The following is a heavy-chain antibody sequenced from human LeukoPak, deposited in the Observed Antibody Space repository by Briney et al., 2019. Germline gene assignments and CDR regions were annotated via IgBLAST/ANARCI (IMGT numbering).Heavy chain of an antibody. Sequence: PGGSLRLSCAASGFTFSHYAMSGVRQAPGRGLEWVSGISSDGAAFYPDSVKGRFTISRDNSKNTLYLQMNSLGVADTAIYYCAKEIAAIGLPAVDYWGQGTLVTVSS. D-gene: IGHD6-13*01. CDR1: GFTFSHYA. CDR3: AKEIAAIGLPAVDY. J-gene: IGHJ4*02. CDR2: ISSDGAA. V-gene: IGHV3-23*01.